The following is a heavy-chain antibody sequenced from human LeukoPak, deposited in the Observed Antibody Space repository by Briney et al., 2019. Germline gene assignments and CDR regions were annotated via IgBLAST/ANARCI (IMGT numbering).Heavy chain of an antibody. Sequence: PGGSLRLSCAASGFTFSSYWMHWVRQAPGKGLVWVSRISSDGSTSSYADSVKGRFTISRDNAENSLYLQMNSLRAEDTAVYYCARELRSDGYCSGGSCYRALGDAFDIWGQGTMVTVSS. CDR1: GFTFSSYW. CDR2: ISSDGSTS. V-gene: IGHV3-74*01. CDR3: ARELRSDGYCSGGSCYRALGDAFDI. D-gene: IGHD2-15*01. J-gene: IGHJ3*02.